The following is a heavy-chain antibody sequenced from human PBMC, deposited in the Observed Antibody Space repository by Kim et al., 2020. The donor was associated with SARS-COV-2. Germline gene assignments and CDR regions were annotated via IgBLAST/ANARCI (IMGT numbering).Heavy chain of an antibody. CDR3: AKDSLSAMVTDYYGMDV. D-gene: IGHD5-18*01. V-gene: IGHV3-30*18. Sequence: GGSLRLSCAASGFTFSSYGMHWVRQAPGKGLEWVAVISYDGSNKYYADSVKGRFTISRDNSKNTLYLQMNSLRAEDTAVYYCAKDSLSAMVTDYYGMDVWGQGTTVTVSS. J-gene: IGHJ6*02. CDR2: ISYDGSNK. CDR1: GFTFSSYG.